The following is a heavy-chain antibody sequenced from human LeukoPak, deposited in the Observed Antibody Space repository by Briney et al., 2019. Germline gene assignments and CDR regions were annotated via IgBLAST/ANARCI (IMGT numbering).Heavy chain of an antibody. J-gene: IGHJ4*02. D-gene: IGHD5-12*01. CDR1: GYTFTGYY. Sequence: GASVKVSCKASGYTFTGYYMHWVRQAPGQGLEWMGWINPNSGGTIYAQKFQGRVTITRNTSISTAYMELSSLRSEDTAVYYCARGRGYGPFDYWGQGTLVTVSS. V-gene: IGHV1-2*02. CDR2: INPNSGGT. CDR3: ARGRGYGPFDY.